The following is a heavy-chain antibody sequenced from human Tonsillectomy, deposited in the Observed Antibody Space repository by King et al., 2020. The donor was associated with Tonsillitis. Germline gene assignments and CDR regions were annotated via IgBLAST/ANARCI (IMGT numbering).Heavy chain of an antibody. D-gene: IGHD3-10*01. Sequence: VQLVESGSELKKPGASVKVSCKASGYTFKNYAINWVRQAPGQGLEWMGWIDTNTGNPTYAQGFTGRFVFSLDTSVSTAYLQISSLKPEDTAIYYCARGVGGPDFGELNPVCFDYWGQGTLVTVSS. CDR3: ARGVGGPDFGELNPVCFDY. CDR1: GYTFKNYA. CDR2: IDTNTGNP. V-gene: IGHV7-4-1*02. J-gene: IGHJ4*02.